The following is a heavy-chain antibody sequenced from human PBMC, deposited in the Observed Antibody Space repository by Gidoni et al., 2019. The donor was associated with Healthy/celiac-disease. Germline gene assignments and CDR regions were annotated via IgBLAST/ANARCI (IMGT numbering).Heavy chain of an antibody. CDR1: GGPISSSSYY. J-gene: IGHJ3*02. CDR3: ARMGGCSSTSCRRGAFDI. CDR2: IYYSGST. V-gene: IGHV4-39*01. D-gene: IGHD2-2*01. Sequence: QLQLQESGPGLVKPSATLSLTCTVSGGPISSSSYYWGWIRQPPVKGLEWIGSIYYSGSTYYNPSLKSRVTISVDTSKNQFSLKLSSVTAADTAVYYCARMGGCSSTSCRRGAFDIWGQGTMVTVSS.